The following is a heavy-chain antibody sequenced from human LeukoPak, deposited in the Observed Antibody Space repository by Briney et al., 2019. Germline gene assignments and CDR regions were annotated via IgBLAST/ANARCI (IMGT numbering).Heavy chain of an antibody. V-gene: IGHV3-48*03. CDR2: ISSSGSTI. CDR1: GFTFSRYE. J-gene: IGHJ4*02. Sequence: GGSLRLSCAASGFTFSRYETNWVRQAPGKGLEWVSYISSSGSTIYYADSVKGRFTISRDNAKNSLYLQMNSLRAEDTAVYYCARLDYGGNSGWDYWGQGTLVTVSS. CDR3: ARLDYGGNSGWDY. D-gene: IGHD4-23*01.